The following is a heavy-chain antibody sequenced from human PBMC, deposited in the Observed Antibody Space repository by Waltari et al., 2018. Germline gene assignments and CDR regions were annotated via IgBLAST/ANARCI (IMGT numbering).Heavy chain of an antibody. Sequence: EVQLLESGGALVQPGGSLRLSCAASGFTFTNAWLNLVRQVPGKGLEWVGRIRSKNDGMTTDYAAPVKGRFTISRDDSKNTLFLQMNSLKTEDTAVYYCSTSYYHYDGASYYYGEESSHWGQGTLVTVSS. CDR1: GFTFTNAW. CDR2: IRSKNDGMTT. D-gene: IGHD3-10*01. J-gene: IGHJ4*02. V-gene: IGHV3-15*07. CDR3: STSYYHYDGASYYYGEESSH.